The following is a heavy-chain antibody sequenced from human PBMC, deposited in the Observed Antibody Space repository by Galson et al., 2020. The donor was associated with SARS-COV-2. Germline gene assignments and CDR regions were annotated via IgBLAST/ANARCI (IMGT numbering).Heavy chain of an antibody. V-gene: IGHV4-38-2*02. D-gene: IGHD6-19*01. CDR3: ARDLGADSGWPLAY. Sequence: SETLSLTCAVSGYSISSGYYWGWIRQPPGKGLEWIGSIYHSGSTYYNPSLKSRVTISVDTSKNQFSLKLSSVTAAESAGYYCARDLGADSGWPLAYWGQGTLVTVSS. CDR1: GYSISSGYY. J-gene: IGHJ4*02. CDR2: IYHSGST.